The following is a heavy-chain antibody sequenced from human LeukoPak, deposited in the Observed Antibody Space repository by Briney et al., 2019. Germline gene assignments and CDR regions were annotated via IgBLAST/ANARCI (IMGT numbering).Heavy chain of an antibody. CDR2: IYPGDSDT. V-gene: IGHV5-51*01. D-gene: IGHD3-22*01. J-gene: IGHJ3*02. CDR1: GYSFTSYW. Sequence: GESLKISCKGSGYSFTSYWIGWVRQMPGKGLEWMGIIYPGDSDTRYSPSFQGQATISADKSISTAYLQWSSLKASDTAMYYCARGYYYDSSGFSNDAFDIWGQGTMVTVSS. CDR3: ARGYYYDSSGFSNDAFDI.